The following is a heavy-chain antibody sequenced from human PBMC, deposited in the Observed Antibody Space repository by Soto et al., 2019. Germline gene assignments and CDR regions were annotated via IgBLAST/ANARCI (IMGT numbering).Heavy chain of an antibody. CDR2: IAVGSGNT. D-gene: IGHD4-17*01. J-gene: IGHJ6*02. Sequence: QMQLVQSGPEVKKPGTSVKVSCKASGFTFTSSAVQWVRQARGQRLEWIGWIAVGSGNTNYAQKFQERVTITRDMSTSTAYMELSSLRSEDTAVYYCAARTVTSPSYYYGMDVWGQGTTVTVSS. V-gene: IGHV1-58*01. CDR1: GFTFTSSA. CDR3: AARTVTSPSYYYGMDV.